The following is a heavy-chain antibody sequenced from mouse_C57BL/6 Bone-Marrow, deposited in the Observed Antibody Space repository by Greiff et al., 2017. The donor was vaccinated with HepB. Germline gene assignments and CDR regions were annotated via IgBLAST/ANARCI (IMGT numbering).Heavy chain of an antibody. CDR3: ARHYYGYDEEGYYAMDY. CDR1: GFTFSDYG. V-gene: IGHV5-15*01. CDR2: ISNLAYSI. J-gene: IGHJ4*01. D-gene: IGHD2-2*01. Sequence: DVMLVESGGGLVQPGGSLKLSCAASGFTFSDYGMAWVRQAPRKGPEWVAFISNLAYSIYYADTVTGRFTISRENAKNTLYLEMSSLRSEDTAMYYCARHYYGYDEEGYYAMDYWGQGTSVTVSS.